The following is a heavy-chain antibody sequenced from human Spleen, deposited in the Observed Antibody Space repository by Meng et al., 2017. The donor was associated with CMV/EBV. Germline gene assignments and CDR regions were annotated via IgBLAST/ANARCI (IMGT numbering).Heavy chain of an antibody. D-gene: IGHD2-8*01. V-gene: IGHV3-7*01. CDR1: GFTFSTYW. Sequence: GESLKISCTASGFTFSTYWMSWVRQAPGKGLEWVANIKQDGSEKYYVDSVKGRFTISRDNAKNSLYLQMNSLRAEDTAVYYCAREVVQDIVLMVYARRGWFDPWGQGTLVTVSS. CDR3: AREVVQDIVLMVYARRGWFDP. J-gene: IGHJ5*02. CDR2: IKQDGSEK.